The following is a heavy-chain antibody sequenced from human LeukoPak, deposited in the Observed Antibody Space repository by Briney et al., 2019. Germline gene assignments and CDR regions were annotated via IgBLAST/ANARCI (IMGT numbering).Heavy chain of an antibody. CDR3: ARVIAVAATSPADF. Sequence: GGSLRLSCAASGFTFNNYAMSWVRQAPGKGVEWVSAISTSGDSPYYADSVKGRFTISRDNSKNTLYLQMNSLRAEDTAVYYCARVIAVAATSPADFWGQGTLVTVSS. D-gene: IGHD6-19*01. V-gene: IGHV3-23*01. CDR2: ISTSGDSP. CDR1: GFTFNNYA. J-gene: IGHJ4*02.